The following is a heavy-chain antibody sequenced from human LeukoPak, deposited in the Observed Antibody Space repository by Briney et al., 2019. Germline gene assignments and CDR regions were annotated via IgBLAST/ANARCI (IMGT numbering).Heavy chain of an antibody. CDR2: INPSGGST. CDR3: ARPESLLWFGELSGGLDY. Sequence: ASVKVSCKASGYTFTSYYMHWVRQAPGQGLEWMGIINPSGGSTSYAQKFQGRVTMTRDTSTSTVYMELSSLRSGDTAVYYCARPESLLWFGELSGGLDYWGQGTLVTVSS. J-gene: IGHJ4*02. D-gene: IGHD3-10*01. V-gene: IGHV1-46*01. CDR1: GYTFTSYY.